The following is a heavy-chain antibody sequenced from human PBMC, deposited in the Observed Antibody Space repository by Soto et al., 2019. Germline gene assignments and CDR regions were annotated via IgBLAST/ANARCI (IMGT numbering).Heavy chain of an antibody. CDR3: ARSPSIAALDLYFDY. Sequence: QVQLVQSGAEVKKPGSSVKVSCKASGGTFSSYTISWVRQAPGQGLEWMGRIIPILGIANYAQKFQGRVTITADKSTSTAYRELSSLRSEDTAVYYCARSPSIAALDLYFDYWGQGTLVTVSS. D-gene: IGHD6-6*01. J-gene: IGHJ4*02. V-gene: IGHV1-69*02. CDR1: GGTFSSYT. CDR2: IIPILGIA.